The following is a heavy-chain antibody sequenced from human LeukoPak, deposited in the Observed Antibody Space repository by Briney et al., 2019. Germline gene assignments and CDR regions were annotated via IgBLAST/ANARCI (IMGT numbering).Heavy chain of an antibody. CDR3: AASRYDYGYYVPLVY. CDR2: INHSGST. J-gene: IGHJ4*02. Sequence: PSETLSLTCAVYGGSFSGYYWSWIRQPPGKGLEWIGEINHSGSTNYNPSLKSRVTISVDTSKNQFSLKLSSVTAADTTVYYCAASRYDYGYYVPLVYWGQGTLVTVSS. D-gene: IGHD4-17*01. CDR1: GGSFSGYY. V-gene: IGHV4-34*01.